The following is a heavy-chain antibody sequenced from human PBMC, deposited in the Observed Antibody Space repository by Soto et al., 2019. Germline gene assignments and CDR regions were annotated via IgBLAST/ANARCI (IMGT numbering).Heavy chain of an antibody. J-gene: IGHJ5*02. CDR3: AKEPRYSSRQRSNWFDP. CDR2: ISGSGGST. CDR1: GFTFSSYA. V-gene: IGHV3-23*01. D-gene: IGHD6-13*01. Sequence: GGSLRLSCAASGFTFSSYAMSWVRQAPGKGLEWVSAISGSGGSTYYADSVKGRFTISRDNSKNTLYLQMNSLRAEDTAVYYCAKEPRYSSRQRSNWFDPWGQGTLVTVSS.